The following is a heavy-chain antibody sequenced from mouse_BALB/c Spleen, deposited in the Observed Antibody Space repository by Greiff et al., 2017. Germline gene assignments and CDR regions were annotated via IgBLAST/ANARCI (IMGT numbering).Heavy chain of an antibody. J-gene: IGHJ2*01. CDR3: ARGSTAGGDYFDY. CDR2: INPNNGGT. CDR1: GYTFTEYT. Sequence: VQLKESGPELVKPGASVKISCKTSGYTFTEYTMHWVKQSHGKSLEWIGGINPNNGGTSYNQKFKGKATLTVDKSSSTAYMELRSLTSEDSAVYYGARGSTAGGDYFDYWGQGTTLTVSS. D-gene: IGHD1-2*01. V-gene: IGHV1-18*01.